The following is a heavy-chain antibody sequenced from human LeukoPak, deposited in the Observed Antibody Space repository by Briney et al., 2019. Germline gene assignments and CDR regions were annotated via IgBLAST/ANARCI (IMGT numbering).Heavy chain of an antibody. J-gene: IGHJ4*02. CDR1: GASISNFC. D-gene: IGHD2-2*01. V-gene: IGHV4-59*08. Sequence: SETLSLTCTVSGASISNFCWSWIRQSPGKGLEWIGFVCYSGTTNHNPSLKSRVTISGDTSKNQFSLKLTSVTAADTAVYYCARQSSSLSQFDSWGQGTLVTVS. CDR3: ARQSSSLSQFDS. CDR2: VCYSGTT.